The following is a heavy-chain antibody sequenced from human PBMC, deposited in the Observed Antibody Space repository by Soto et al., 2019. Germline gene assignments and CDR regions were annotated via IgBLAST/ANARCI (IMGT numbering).Heavy chain of an antibody. CDR1: GFTFRSYW. Sequence: EVQVEESGGGLVQPGGSLRLSYAASGFTFRSYWMHWVRQAPGKGLLWVSRISGDGSGTNYADADKGRFTISRDNAKNTLYLQMNSLRAEDTAVYYCARSLPGTYGAFDLWGQGTMVTVSS. CDR3: ARSLPGTYGAFDL. V-gene: IGHV3-74*01. CDR2: ISGDGSGT. D-gene: IGHD1-7*01. J-gene: IGHJ3*01.